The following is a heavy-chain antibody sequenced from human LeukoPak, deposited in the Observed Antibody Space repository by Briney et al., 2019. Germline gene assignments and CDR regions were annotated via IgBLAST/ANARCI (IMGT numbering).Heavy chain of an antibody. D-gene: IGHD6-19*01. CDR3: AGGYRSGWYAIEY. CDR1: GFAFNSYA. V-gene: IGHV3-23*01. J-gene: IGHJ4*02. Sequence: GGSLRLSCAASGFAFNSYAMNWVLQAPGKGLEWVSAISETGVSAYYADSVKGRFTISRDNSKKTLFLHMNSLRAEDTAVYFCAGGYRSGWYAIEYWGQGTLVTVSP. CDR2: ISETGVSA.